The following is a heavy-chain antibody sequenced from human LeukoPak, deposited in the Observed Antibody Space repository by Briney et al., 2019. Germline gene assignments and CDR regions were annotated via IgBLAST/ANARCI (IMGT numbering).Heavy chain of an antibody. V-gene: IGHV3-30*04. J-gene: IGHJ4*02. CDR1: GFTFRSYA. CDR2: ISYDGSNK. Sequence: GGSLRLSCAASGFTFRSYAMHWVRQAPGKGLEWVAVISYDGSNKYYADSVKGRFTISRDNSKNTLYLQMNSLRAEDTAVYYCARDGITMRILEYWGQGTLVTVSS. CDR3: ARDGITMRILEY. D-gene: IGHD3-10*01.